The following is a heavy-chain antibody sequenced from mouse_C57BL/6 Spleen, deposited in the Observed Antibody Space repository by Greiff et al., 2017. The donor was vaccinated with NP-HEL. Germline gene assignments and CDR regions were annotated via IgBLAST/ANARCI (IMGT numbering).Heavy chain of an antibody. J-gene: IGHJ1*03. D-gene: IGHD2-1*01. Sequence: EVQLVESGGGLVQPGGSLKLSCAASGFDFSRYWMSWVRRGPGKGLEWIGEINPDSSTINYAPSLKDKFIITRDTANTTLYLQMSKLRTEDNALYYCAGRRDYYGQKGYFDVWGTGTTVTVSS. CDR2: INPDSSTI. CDR3: AGRRDYYGQKGYFDV. CDR1: GFDFSRYW. V-gene: IGHV4-1*01.